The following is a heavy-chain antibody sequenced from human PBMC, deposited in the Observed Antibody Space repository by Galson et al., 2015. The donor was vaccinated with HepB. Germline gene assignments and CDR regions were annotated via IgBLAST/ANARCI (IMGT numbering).Heavy chain of an antibody. CDR3: AEQQLVHGWFDP. Sequence: SVKVSCKASGGTFSSYAISWVRQAPGRGLEWMGGIIPIFGTANYAQKFQGRVTITADESTSTAYMELSSLRSEDTAVYYCAEQQLVHGWFDPWGQGTLVTVSS. CDR2: IIPIFGTA. J-gene: IGHJ5*02. V-gene: IGHV1-69*13. CDR1: GGTFSSYA. D-gene: IGHD6-13*01.